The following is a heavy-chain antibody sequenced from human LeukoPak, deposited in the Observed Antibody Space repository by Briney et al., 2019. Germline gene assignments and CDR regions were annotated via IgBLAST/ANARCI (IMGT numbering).Heavy chain of an antibody. CDR1: GGTFSSYA. Sequence: SVKVSCKASGGTFSSYAISWVRQAPGQGLEWMGGIIPIFGTANYAQKFQGRVTITADQSTITAYMELSSLRSEDTAVYYCARGGELLEFDYWGQGTLVTVSS. J-gene: IGHJ4*02. V-gene: IGHV1-69*13. D-gene: IGHD1-26*01. CDR3: ARGGELLEFDY. CDR2: IIPIFGTA.